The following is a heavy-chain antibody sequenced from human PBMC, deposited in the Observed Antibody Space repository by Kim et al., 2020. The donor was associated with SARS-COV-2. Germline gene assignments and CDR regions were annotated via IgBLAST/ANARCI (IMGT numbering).Heavy chain of an antibody. Sequence: GGSLRLSCAASGFTFSSYWMSWVRQAPGKGLEWVANIKQDGSEKYYVDSVKGRFTISRDNAKNSLYLQMNSLRAEDTAVYYCARDQIVLRYFDWLPTTFDYWGQGTLVTVSS. D-gene: IGHD3-9*01. CDR2: IKQDGSEK. V-gene: IGHV3-7*01. CDR1: GFTFSSYW. CDR3: ARDQIVLRYFDWLPTTFDY. J-gene: IGHJ4*02.